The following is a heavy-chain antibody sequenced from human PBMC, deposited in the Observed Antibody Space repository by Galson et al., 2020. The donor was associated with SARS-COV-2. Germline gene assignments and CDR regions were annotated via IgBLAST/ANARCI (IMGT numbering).Heavy chain of an antibody. CDR1: GGSISGGSYY. CDR2: IFYSGSK. D-gene: IGHD1-26*01. Sequence: ASETLSLTCSVSGGSISGGSYYWGWIRQPPGKGLEWIGNIFYSGSKSYNPSLKSRVTLSIDTSKNQFSLKLTSVTAADTAVYYCARVDFYRDGILHYYYGMDVWGQGTTVTVSS. J-gene: IGHJ6*02. V-gene: IGHV4-39*07. CDR3: ARVDFYRDGILHYYYGMDV.